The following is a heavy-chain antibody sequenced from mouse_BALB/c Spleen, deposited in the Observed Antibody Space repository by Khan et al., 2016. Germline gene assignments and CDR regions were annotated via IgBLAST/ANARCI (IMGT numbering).Heavy chain of an antibody. J-gene: IGHJ1*01. CDR2: ARNKANGFTA. Sequence: EVELVESGGGLVQPGDSLRLSCTTSGFTFTDYYMSWVRQPPGEALEWLGFARNKANGFTAEYSASVKGRFTISRDNSQSILYLQMNTRRAEDSAAYYCARDLKDGYDWYLDDWGAGTTVTVSS. V-gene: IGHV7-3*02. CDR3: ARDLKDGYDWYLDD. CDR1: GFTFTDYY. D-gene: IGHD2-2*01.